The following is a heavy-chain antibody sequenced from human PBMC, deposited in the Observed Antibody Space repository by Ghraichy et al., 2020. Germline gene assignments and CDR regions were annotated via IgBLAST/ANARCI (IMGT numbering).Heavy chain of an antibody. J-gene: IGHJ4*02. CDR3: TREQDGNYCSGGSSYASFDY. CDR1: GFTFGDYA. Sequence: GGSLRLSCTASGFTFGDYAMSWFRQAPGKGLEWVGFIRSKAYGGTTEYAASVKGRFTISRDDSKSLAYLQMNSLKTEDTAVYYCTREQDGNYCSGGSSYASFDYWGQGTLVTVSS. D-gene: IGHD2-15*01. V-gene: IGHV3-49*03. CDR2: IRSKAYGGTT.